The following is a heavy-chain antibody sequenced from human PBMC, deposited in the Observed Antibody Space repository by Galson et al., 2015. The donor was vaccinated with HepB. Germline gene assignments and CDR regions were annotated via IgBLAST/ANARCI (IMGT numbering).Heavy chain of an antibody. J-gene: IGHJ4*02. Sequence: SLRLSCATSGFTFRTYTMNWVRQAPGKGLEWVSSISTSSTYTYYSDSVRGRFTISRDNAKNSLYLQMNSLRAEDTAVYYCARDLWSAAGFPGIWGQGTLVTVSS. CDR2: ISTSSTYT. CDR1: GFTFRTYT. V-gene: IGHV3-21*01. D-gene: IGHD6-13*01. CDR3: ARDLWSAAGFPGI.